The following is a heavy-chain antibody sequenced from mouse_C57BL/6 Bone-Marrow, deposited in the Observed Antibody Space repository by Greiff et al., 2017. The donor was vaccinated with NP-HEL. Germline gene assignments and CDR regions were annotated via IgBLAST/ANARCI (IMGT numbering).Heavy chain of an antibody. CDR2: IDPENGDT. CDR1: GFNIKDDY. V-gene: IGHV14-4*01. J-gene: IGHJ1*03. D-gene: IGHD2-4*01. CDR3: TVMITTRYFDV. Sequence: EVQLQQSGAELVRPGASVKLSCTASGFNIKDDYMHWVKQRPEQGLEWIGWIDPENGDTEYASKFQGKATITADTSSNTAYLQLSSLTSEDTAVYYCTVMITTRYFDVWGTGTTVTVSS.